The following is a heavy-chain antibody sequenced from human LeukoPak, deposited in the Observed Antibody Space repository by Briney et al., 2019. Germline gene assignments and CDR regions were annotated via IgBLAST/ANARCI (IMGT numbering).Heavy chain of an antibody. J-gene: IGHJ4*02. CDR1: GFTFSSYS. V-gene: IGHV3-21*01. CDR3: ARVSPSSGYSSSWYAVGKYYFDY. D-gene: IGHD6-13*01. Sequence: GGSRRLSCAASGFTFSSYSMNWVRQAPGKGLEWVSSISSSSSYIYYADSVKGRFTISRDNAKNSLYLQMNSLRAEDTAVYYCARVSPSSGYSSSWYAVGKYYFDYWGQGTLVTVSS. CDR2: ISSSSSYI.